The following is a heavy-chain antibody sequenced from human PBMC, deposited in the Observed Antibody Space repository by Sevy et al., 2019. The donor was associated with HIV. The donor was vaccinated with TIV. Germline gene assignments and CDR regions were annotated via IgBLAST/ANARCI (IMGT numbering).Heavy chain of an antibody. V-gene: IGHV3-30*18. J-gene: IGHJ6*02. CDR1: GFTFSSYG. CDR2: ISYDGSNK. D-gene: IGHD2-15*01. Sequence: GGSLRLSCAASGFTFSSYGMHWVRQAPGKGLEWVAVISYDGSNKYYADSVKGRVNISRDNSKKTRYLQMTSLRAEDTAVYYCAKDLKPRYCSGGSCYRLGHGMDVWGQGTTVTVSS. CDR3: AKDLKPRYCSGGSCYRLGHGMDV.